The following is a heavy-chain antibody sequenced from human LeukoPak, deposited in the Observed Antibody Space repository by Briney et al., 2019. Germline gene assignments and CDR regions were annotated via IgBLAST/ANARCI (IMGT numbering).Heavy chain of an antibody. D-gene: IGHD3-9*01. CDR2: IYYSGST. CDR3: ARVDLGPDRLRYFDWLPYYYYMDV. Sequence: PSETLSLTCTVSGGSISSYYWSWIRQPPGKGLEWIGYIYYSGSTNYNPSLKSRVTISVKTSKNQFSLKLSSVTAADTAVYYCARVDLGPDRLRYFDWLPYYYYMDVWGKGTTVTISS. J-gene: IGHJ6*03. CDR1: GGSISSYY. V-gene: IGHV4-59*08.